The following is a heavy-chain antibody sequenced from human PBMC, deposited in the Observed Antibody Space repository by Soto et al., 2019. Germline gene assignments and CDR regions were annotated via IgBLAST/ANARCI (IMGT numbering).Heavy chain of an antibody. Sequence: SETLSLTCTVSGGSISSSSYYWGWIRQPPGKGLEWIGSIYYSGSTYYNPSLKSRVTISVDTSKNQFSLKLSSVTAADTAVYYCACKGGNIVVVPAAIDYWGQGTLVTVSS. D-gene: IGHD2-2*01. J-gene: IGHJ4*02. CDR2: IYYSGST. V-gene: IGHV4-39*01. CDR1: GGSISSSSYY. CDR3: ACKGGNIVVVPAAIDY.